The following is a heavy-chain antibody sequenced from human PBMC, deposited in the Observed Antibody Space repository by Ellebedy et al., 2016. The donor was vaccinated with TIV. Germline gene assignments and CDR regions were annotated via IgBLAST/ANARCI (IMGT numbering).Heavy chain of an antibody. J-gene: IGHJ4*02. CDR2: ISWNSGSI. Sequence: GGSLRLXXAASGFTFDDYAMHWVRQAPGKGLEWVSGISWNSGSIGYADSVKGRFTISRDNAKNSLYLQMNSLRAEDTALYYCAKDIGGIKEQWLVRVFDYWGQGTLVTVSS. V-gene: IGHV3-9*01. D-gene: IGHD6-19*01. CDR1: GFTFDDYA. CDR3: AKDIGGIKEQWLVRVFDY.